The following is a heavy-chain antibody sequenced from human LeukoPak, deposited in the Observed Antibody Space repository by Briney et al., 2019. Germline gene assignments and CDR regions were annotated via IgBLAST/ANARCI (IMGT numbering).Heavy chain of an antibody. Sequence: SETLSLTCTVSGDSISSYYWSWIRQPPGKGLEWIGYIYYSGSTNYNPSLKSRVTISVDTSKNQFSLKLSSVTAADTAVYYCARHRSKSFDYWGQGTLVTVSS. CDR2: IYYSGST. CDR3: ARHRSKSFDY. J-gene: IGHJ4*02. V-gene: IGHV4-59*08. CDR1: GDSISSYY.